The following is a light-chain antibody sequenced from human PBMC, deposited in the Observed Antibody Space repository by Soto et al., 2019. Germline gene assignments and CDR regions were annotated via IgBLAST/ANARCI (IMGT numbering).Light chain of an antibody. CDR2: EVI. CDR3: SSYAGSTTLV. V-gene: IGLV2-23*02. Sequence: QSALTQPASVSGSPGQSITISCTGTSSDVDSYNTVSWYQQYPGKAPKLVIYEVIKRPSGVSNRFSASKSGNTASLTISGLRAEDEADYYCSSYAGSTTLVFGGGTKVTVL. J-gene: IGLJ3*02. CDR1: SSDVDSYNT.